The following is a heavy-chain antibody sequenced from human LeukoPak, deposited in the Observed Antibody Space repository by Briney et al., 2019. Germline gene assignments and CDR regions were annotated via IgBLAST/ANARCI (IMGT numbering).Heavy chain of an antibody. D-gene: IGHD2-2*02. CDR2: IIWNGDNT. CDR1: GFTFDYYG. Sequence: GGSPRLSCAASGFTFDYYGMSWVRQAPGEGLEGVCGIIWNGDNTGYADPEKARFPIPRDNHKNSLSLQMNRQRAGDTALYYCARRDIVVVPAAILGAFDIWGQGTMGTVSS. CDR3: ARRDIVVVPAAILGAFDI. J-gene: IGHJ3*02. V-gene: IGHV3-20*04.